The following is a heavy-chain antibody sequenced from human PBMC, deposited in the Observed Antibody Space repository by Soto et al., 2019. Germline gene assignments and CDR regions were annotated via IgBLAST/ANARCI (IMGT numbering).Heavy chain of an antibody. CDR3: TKGINHVSKTRPRLEP. D-gene: IGHD1-7*01. CDR1: EYTFANQW. J-gene: IGHJ5*02. Sequence: GASLKISCKGSEYTFANQWIGWVRQMPGEGLEWMGIISPDTSETLYSPSLQGQVTISVARSISTVYLHWNRLKSSDTAMYNCTKGINHVSKTRPRLEPWGQGTLVTVSS. V-gene: IGHV5-51*01. CDR2: ISPDTSET.